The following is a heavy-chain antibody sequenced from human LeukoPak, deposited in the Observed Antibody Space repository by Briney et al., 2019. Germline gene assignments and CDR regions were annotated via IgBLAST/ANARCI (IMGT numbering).Heavy chain of an antibody. V-gene: IGHV3-74*01. CDR3: AKDHYWSIDY. Sequence: GGSLRLSCAAPGFDFSSNWMHWVRHAPGQGLVWVSRIKGDGISTNYADSVKGRFTISRDIAKNTLYLQMNSLRAEDTGVYYCAKDHYWSIDYWGRGTLVTVSS. J-gene: IGHJ4*02. CDR2: IKGDGIST. CDR1: GFDFSSNW. D-gene: IGHD3-3*01.